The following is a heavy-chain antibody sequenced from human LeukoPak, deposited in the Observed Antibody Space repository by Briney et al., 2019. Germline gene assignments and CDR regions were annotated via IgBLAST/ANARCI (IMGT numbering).Heavy chain of an antibody. Sequence: GGSLRLSCAVSGFTVTVNYMSWVRRAPGKGLEWVSIIYRSGSISYADSVKGRFIISRDSSTNTLSLQMTSLRAEDTAVYYCAADFYTSYHLGYWGQGTLVTVSS. CDR2: IYRSGSI. CDR3: AADFYTSYHLGY. D-gene: IGHD3-16*01. J-gene: IGHJ4*02. CDR1: GFTVTVNY. V-gene: IGHV3-66*01.